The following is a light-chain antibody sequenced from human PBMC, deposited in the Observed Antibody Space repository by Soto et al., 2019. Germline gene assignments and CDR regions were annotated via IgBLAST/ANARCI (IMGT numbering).Light chain of an antibody. J-gene: IGKJ4*01. Sequence: EIVLTQSPGTLALSPGERGTLSWRASQSIGDNDLAWYQQKRGQAPRLLIYGTSSRATGIPDRFSGSGSGTDFTLTISRLEPEDFAVYFCQQYGGSPLTFGGGTKVDIK. CDR1: QSIGDND. CDR2: GTS. CDR3: QQYGGSPLT. V-gene: IGKV3-20*01.